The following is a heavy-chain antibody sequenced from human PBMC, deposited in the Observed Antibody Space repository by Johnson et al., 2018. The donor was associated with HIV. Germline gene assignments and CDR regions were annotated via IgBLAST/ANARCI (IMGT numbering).Heavy chain of an antibody. J-gene: IGHJ3*01. CDR3: AKDLGANKEVVWATDYYDLSVAYPVPDPRAVVGAFDV. D-gene: IGHD3/OR15-3a*01. CDR1: GFTFSSYA. V-gene: IGHV3-23*04. CDR2: ISGSGGST. Sequence: VQLVESGGGVVQPGRSLRLSCAASGFTFSSYAMSWVRQAPGKGLEWVSAISGSGGSTYYADSVKGRFTISRDNYKNTVYLQMNSLRVEDTALYYCAKDLGANKEVVWATDYYDLSVAYPVPDPRAVVGAFDVWGQGTMVTVSS.